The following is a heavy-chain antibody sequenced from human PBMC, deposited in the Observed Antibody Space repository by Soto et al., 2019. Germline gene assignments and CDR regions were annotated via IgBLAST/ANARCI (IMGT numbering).Heavy chain of an antibody. D-gene: IGHD3-10*01. Sequence: ASVKVSCKASGYTFTSYYMHWVRQAPGQGLEWMGIINPSGGSTSYAQKFQGRVTMTRDTSTSTVYMELSSLRSEDTAVYYCARDAQWFGELRPEYYFDYWGQGTLVTVSS. CDR1: GYTFTSYY. CDR3: ARDAQWFGELRPEYYFDY. V-gene: IGHV1-46*03. J-gene: IGHJ4*02. CDR2: INPSGGST.